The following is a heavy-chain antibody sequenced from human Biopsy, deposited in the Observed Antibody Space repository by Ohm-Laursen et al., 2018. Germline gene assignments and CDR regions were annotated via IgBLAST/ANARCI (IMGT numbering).Heavy chain of an antibody. CDR1: GYSFTSYY. V-gene: IGHV1-46*01. Sequence: ASVRGSCKASGYSFTSYYIHWVRQAPGQGLEWMGMINPSGSTTSYPQIFQGRVTMTRDTSKSTVYMELSSLRSADTAVYFCARNTGWYGDLYYFDYWGQGTLVTVSS. CDR2: INPSGSTT. J-gene: IGHJ4*02. CDR3: ARNTGWYGDLYYFDY. D-gene: IGHD6-19*01.